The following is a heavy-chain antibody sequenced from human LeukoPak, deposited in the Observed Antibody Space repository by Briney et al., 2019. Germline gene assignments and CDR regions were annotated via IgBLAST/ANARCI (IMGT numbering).Heavy chain of an antibody. D-gene: IGHD5-18*01. CDR2: INPSGGST. J-gene: IGHJ4*02. V-gene: IGHV1-46*01. CDR1: GYTFTSYY. Sequence: ASVKVSCKASGYTFTSYYMHWVRQAPGQGLEWMGIINPSGGSTSYAQKFQGRVTMTTDTSTSTAYMELRSLRSDDTAVYYCARGPSRYSSDYWGQGTLVTVSS. CDR3: ARGPSRYSSDY.